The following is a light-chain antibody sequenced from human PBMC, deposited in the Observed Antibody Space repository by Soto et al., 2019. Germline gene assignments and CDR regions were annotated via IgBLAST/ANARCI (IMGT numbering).Light chain of an antibody. Sequence: EIVMTQSPATLSVSPGERATLSCRASQSVSSNLAWYQQKPGQAPRLLIYGASTRATGIPARFSGSGSGTAFTLTISSLQSEDCAVYYCQQYNNWPYTFGQGTKLEIK. CDR2: GAS. J-gene: IGKJ2*01. V-gene: IGKV3-15*01. CDR3: QQYNNWPYT. CDR1: QSVSSN.